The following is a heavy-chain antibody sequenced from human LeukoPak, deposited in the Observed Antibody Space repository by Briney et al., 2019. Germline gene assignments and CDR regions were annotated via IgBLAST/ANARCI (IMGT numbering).Heavy chain of an antibody. J-gene: IGHJ6*04. CDR2: ISAYNGNT. Sequence: ASVKVSCKASGYTFTSYGISWVRQAPGQGLEWMGWISAYNGNTNYAQKLQGRVTMTTDTSTSTAYMELRSLRPDDTAVYYCARDPGEGTCSSTSCYGDWYYYYGMDVWGKGTTVTVSS. V-gene: IGHV1-18*04. CDR1: GYTFTSYG. CDR3: ARDPGEGTCSSTSCYGDWYYYYGMDV. D-gene: IGHD2-2*01.